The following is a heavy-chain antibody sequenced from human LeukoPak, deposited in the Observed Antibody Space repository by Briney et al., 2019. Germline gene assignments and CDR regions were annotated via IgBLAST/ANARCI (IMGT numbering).Heavy chain of an antibody. J-gene: IGHJ6*02. Sequence: GGSLRLSCAASGSTFSSYWMHWVRQAPGKGLVWVSRINSDGSSTSYADSVKGRFTISRDNAKNTLYLQMNSLRAEDTAVYYCARGRIQLWKFYYYYGMDVWGQGTTVTVSS. V-gene: IGHV3-74*01. CDR1: GSTFSSYW. CDR2: INSDGSST. D-gene: IGHD5-18*01. CDR3: ARGRIQLWKFYYYYGMDV.